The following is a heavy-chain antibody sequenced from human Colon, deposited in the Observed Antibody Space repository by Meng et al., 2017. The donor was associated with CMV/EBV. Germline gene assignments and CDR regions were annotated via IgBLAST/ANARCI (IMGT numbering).Heavy chain of an antibody. V-gene: IGHV3-23*03. CDR2: IYSGSTRT. CDR1: GFASSTYS. Sequence: GGSLRPSWPASGFASSTYSMDWVRQAPGKGRGWVSIIYSGSTRTYYADSVKGRFTISRDDSKSTLYLQMNSLRAEDTAVYYCAKDTAPDSRFNFDRWGQGTLVTVSS. D-gene: IGHD1-14*01. J-gene: IGHJ4*02. CDR3: AKDTAPDSRFNFDR.